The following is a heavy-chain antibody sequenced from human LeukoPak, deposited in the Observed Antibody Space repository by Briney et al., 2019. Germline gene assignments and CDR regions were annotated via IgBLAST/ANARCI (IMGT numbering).Heavy chain of an antibody. J-gene: IGHJ4*02. D-gene: IGHD2-2*01. CDR3: SKLRSSVPAAAYNN. CDR2: ISGSGGTT. V-gene: IGHV3-23*01. Sequence: GGSLRLSCAASGFTFSNYAMSWVRQAPGKGLEWVSVISGSGGTTDYADSVKGRFTISRDNSKNTLYLQMNSLRAEDTAVYYCSKLRSSVPAAAYNNWGQGILVTVSS. CDR1: GFTFSNYA.